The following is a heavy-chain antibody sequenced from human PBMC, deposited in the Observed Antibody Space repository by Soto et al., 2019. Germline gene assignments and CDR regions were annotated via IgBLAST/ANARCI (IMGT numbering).Heavy chain of an antibody. J-gene: IGHJ3*02. CDR2: ISSSSSTI. CDR3: ARDPTSDIVLTVYAMHDAFDI. V-gene: IGHV3-48*01. Sequence: EAQLVESGGGLVQPGGSLRLSCAASGFTFSTYSMNWVRQTPGKGLEWVSYISSSSSTIYYAESVKGRFTISRDNAKNSLYLQMNSLRAEDTAVYYCARDPTSDIVLTVYAMHDAFDIWGRGTSVTVSS. CDR1: GFTFSTYS. D-gene: IGHD2-8*01.